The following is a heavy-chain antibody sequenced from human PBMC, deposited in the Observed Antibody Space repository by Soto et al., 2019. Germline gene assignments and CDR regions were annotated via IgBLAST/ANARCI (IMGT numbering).Heavy chain of an antibody. CDR3: ARGLPMPRGVMDS. Sequence: QVQLQESGPGLGKPSQTLALTCTVSGGSIRGGGDSWTWIRQHPGKGLEWIGYIYYTGGAYYNPSLKSRAILSLDTSKSQFSLNLTSVTAADTAVYYCARGLPMPRGVMDSWGQGTLVTVSS. V-gene: IGHV4-31*03. J-gene: IGHJ4*02. CDR1: GGSIRGGGDS. D-gene: IGHD3-10*01. CDR2: IYYTGGA.